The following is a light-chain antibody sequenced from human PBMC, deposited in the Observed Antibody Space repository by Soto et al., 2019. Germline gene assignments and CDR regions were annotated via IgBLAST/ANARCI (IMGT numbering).Light chain of an antibody. CDR2: GAS. CDR3: QQYNNWPWT. J-gene: IGKJ1*01. Sequence: PGERVTLSCMSSQSVSSSYLAWYQQKPGQAPRLLIYGASTRATGVPARFSGSGSGTEFTLTISSLQSEDFAVYYCQQYNNWPWTFGQGTKVDIK. V-gene: IGKV3-15*01. CDR1: QSVSSSY.